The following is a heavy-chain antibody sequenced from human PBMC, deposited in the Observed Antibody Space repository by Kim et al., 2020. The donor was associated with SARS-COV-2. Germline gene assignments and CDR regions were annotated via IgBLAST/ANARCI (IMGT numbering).Heavy chain of an antibody. J-gene: IGHJ4*02. CDR3: ARGSIRRDYDSSGYYVAG. CDR2: IIPIFGTA. CDR1: GGTFSSYA. V-gene: IGHV1-69*13. D-gene: IGHD3-22*01. Sequence: SVKVSCKASGGTFSSYAISWVRQAPGQWLEWMGGIIPIFGTANYAQKFQGRVTITADESTSTAYMELSSLRSEDTAVYYCARGSIRRDYDSSGYYVAGWGQGTLVTVSS.